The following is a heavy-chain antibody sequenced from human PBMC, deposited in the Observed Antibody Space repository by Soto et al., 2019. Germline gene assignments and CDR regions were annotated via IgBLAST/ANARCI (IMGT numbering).Heavy chain of an antibody. V-gene: IGHV4-39*01. CDR2: IYYSGIT. J-gene: IGHJ4*02. CDR1: GVSISNSSYY. Sequence: QLQLQASGPGLVKPSETLSLTCTVSGVSISNSSYYWGWIRRPPGKGLEWIGTIYYSGITYYNPSLKSRVTISVDTSKNQFSLKLTSVTAADTAVYYCARHGSNWGQGTLVTVSS. CDR3: ARHGSN.